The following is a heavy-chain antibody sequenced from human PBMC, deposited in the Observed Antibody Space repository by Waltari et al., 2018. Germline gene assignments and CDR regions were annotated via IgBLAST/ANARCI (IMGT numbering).Heavy chain of an antibody. CDR2: IYYSGST. Sequence: QLQLPASGPGLVTPSETLSLTCPVSGGYISSISYYWGWIRQPPGKGLEWIGSIYYSGSTYYNPSLKSRVTISVDTSKNQFSLKLSSVTAADTAVYYCANCNWFDPWGQGTLVTVSS. J-gene: IGHJ5*02. CDR1: GGYISSISYY. V-gene: IGHV4-39*07. CDR3: ANCNWFDP.